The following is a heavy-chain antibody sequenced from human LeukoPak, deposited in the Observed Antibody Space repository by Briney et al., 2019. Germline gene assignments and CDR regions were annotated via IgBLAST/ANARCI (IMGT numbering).Heavy chain of an antibody. CDR3: ARSGGAANFDS. Sequence: GGSLRLSCAASGFTFSSYAMSWVRQAPGKGLEWVSAIYSGGTTCYADSVKGRFIISRDNSKNTLFLQMNSLRVEDTAMYYCARSGGAANFDSWGQGTLVTVSS. D-gene: IGHD5-18*01. J-gene: IGHJ4*02. CDR1: GFTFSSYA. CDR2: IYSGGTT. V-gene: IGHV3-53*01.